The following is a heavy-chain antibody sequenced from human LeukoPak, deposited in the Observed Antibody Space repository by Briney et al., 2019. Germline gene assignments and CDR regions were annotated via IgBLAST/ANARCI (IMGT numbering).Heavy chain of an antibody. CDR3: ARGPADWDWFDP. V-gene: IGHV3-21*01. D-gene: IGHD2-21*01. CDR1: GFTFSSYS. CDR2: ISSSSSYI. J-gene: IGHJ5*02. Sequence: GGSLRLSCAASGFTFSSYSMNWVRQAPGKGLEWVSSISSSSSYIYYADSVKGRFTISRDNAKNSLYLQMNSLRAEDTAVYYCARGPADWDWFDPWGQGTLVTVSS.